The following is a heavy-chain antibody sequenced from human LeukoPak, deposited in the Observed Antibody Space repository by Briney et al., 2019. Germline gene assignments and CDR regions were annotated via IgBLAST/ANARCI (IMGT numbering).Heavy chain of an antibody. CDR2: IYYSGST. CDR3: ARESRSIFGVDDDAFDI. Sequence: PSETLSLTCTVSGGSISSSSYYWGWIRQPPGKGLEWIGSIYYSGSTYYNPSLKSRVTISVDRSKNQFTLKLSSVTAADTAVYYCARESRSIFGVDDDAFDIWGQGTMVTVSS. D-gene: IGHD3-3*01. CDR1: GGSISSSSYY. V-gene: IGHV4-39*06. J-gene: IGHJ3*02.